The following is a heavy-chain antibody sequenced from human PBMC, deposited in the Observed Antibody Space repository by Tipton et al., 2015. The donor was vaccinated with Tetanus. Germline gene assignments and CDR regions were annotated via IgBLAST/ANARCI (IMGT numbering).Heavy chain of an antibody. CDR1: GGSISTRNYF. CDR3: ARGTFHAFDF. V-gene: IGHV4-31*03. Sequence: TLSLTCTVSGGSISTRNYFWGWIRQAPGKGLEWIGHIRDNGNSYANPSLSGRVTMSVDTRKNQFSLNLTSMSVADTATYYCARGTFHAFDFWGQGVQVTVSS. J-gene: IGHJ4*02. CDR2: IRDNGNS. D-gene: IGHD2/OR15-2a*01.